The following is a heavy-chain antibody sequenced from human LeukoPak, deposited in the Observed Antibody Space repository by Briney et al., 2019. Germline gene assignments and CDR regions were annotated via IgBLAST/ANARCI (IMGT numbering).Heavy chain of an antibody. D-gene: IGHD6-25*01. CDR2: IIPIFGTP. CDR1: GGTFRTFA. Sequence: SVKVSCKASGGTFRTFAISWVRQAPGQGLEWMGGIIPIFGTPDSAQKFQGRLTITADESTTTAYMELSSLRSDDTAIYYCGLSGNYYYYYMDVWGKGTTVTISS. CDR3: GLSGNYYYYYMDV. V-gene: IGHV1-69*13. J-gene: IGHJ6*03.